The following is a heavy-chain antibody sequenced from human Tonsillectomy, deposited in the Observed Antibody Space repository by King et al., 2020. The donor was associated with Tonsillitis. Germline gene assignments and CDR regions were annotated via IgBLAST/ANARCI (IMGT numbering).Heavy chain of an antibody. CDR3: ARRYIQDGPYPRDYYYYYMDV. CDR1: GGSFSGYY. CDR2: INHSGST. D-gene: IGHD5-18*01. V-gene: IGHV4-34*01. J-gene: IGHJ6*03. Sequence: VQLQQWGAGLLKPSETLSLTCAVYGGSFSGYYWSWIRQPPGKGLEWIGEINHSGSTNYNPSLKSRVTMSVDTSKTQFSLKLSSVTAADTAVYYCARRYIQDGPYPRDYYYYYMDVWGKGTTVTVSS.